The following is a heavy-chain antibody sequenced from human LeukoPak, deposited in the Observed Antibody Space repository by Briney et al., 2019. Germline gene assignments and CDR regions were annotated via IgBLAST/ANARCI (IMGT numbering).Heavy chain of an antibody. CDR2: ISAYNGNT. CDR3: ARDTDSSSSDAFDI. D-gene: IGHD1-26*01. CDR1: GYTFTSYG. Sequence: ASVKVSCKASGYTFTSYGISWVRQAPGQGLEWMGWISAYNGNTNYAQKLQGRVTMTTDTSTSTAYMELRSPRSDDTAVYYCARDTDSSSSDAFDIWGQGTMVTVSS. J-gene: IGHJ3*02. V-gene: IGHV1-18*01.